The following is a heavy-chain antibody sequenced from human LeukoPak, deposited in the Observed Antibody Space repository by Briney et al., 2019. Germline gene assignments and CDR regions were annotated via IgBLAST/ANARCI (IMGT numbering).Heavy chain of an antibody. CDR2: IDTNTGNP. J-gene: IGHJ4*02. D-gene: IGHD3-22*01. V-gene: IGHV7-4-1*02. CDR3: ARGYDTTGYFSY. CDR1: GYTLTELS. Sequence: GASVKVSCKVSGYTLTELSMHWVRQAPGKGLEWMGWIDTNTGNPTYAQGFIGRFVFSLDTSVTTAYLQISSLKAEDTAVYYCARGYDTTGYFSYWGQGTLVAVSS.